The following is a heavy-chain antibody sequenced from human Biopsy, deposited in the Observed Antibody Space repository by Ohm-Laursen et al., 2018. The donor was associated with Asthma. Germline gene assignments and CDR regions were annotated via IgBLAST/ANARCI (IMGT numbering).Heavy chain of an antibody. CDR2: IKRRSDGGTT. D-gene: IGHD6-19*01. J-gene: IGHJ5*02. Sequence: SLRLSCAASGFTFSSYGMRWVRQAPGKGLEWVSRIKRRSDGGTTDYAAPVNGRFTISRDDSKSIAYLQMNSLKTEDTAVYYCTREDYSSGWYPSESANWFDPWGQGTLVTVSS. CDR3: TREDYSSGWYPSESANWFDP. CDR1: GFTFSSYG. V-gene: IGHV3-15*01.